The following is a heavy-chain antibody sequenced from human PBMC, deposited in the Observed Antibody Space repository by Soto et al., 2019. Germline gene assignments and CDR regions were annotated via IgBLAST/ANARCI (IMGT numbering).Heavy chain of an antibody. J-gene: IGHJ6*02. D-gene: IGHD3-16*01. V-gene: IGHV4-31*03. CDR2: IYYSGST. Sequence: PSETLSLTCTVSGGSISSGGYYWSWIRQHPGKGLEWIGYIYYSGSTYYNPSLKSRVTISVDTSKNQFSLKLSSVTAADTAVYYCARDWGYAVSYYYYGMDVWGQGTTVTVSS. CDR1: GGSISSGGYY. CDR3: ARDWGYAVSYYYYGMDV.